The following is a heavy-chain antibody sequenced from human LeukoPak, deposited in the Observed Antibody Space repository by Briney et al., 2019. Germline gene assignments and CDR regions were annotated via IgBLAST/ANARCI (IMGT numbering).Heavy chain of an antibody. CDR2: IYTSGST. CDR3: ASGKAYCSSTSCYSDAFDI. Sequence: SQTLSLTCTVSGGSINSGSYYWSWIRQPAGKGLEWIGRIYTSGSTNYNPSLKSRVTISVDTSKNQFSLKLSSVTATDTAVYYCASGKAYCSSTSCYSDAFDIWGQGTMVTVSS. D-gene: IGHD2-2*01. V-gene: IGHV4-61*02. J-gene: IGHJ3*02. CDR1: GGSINSGSYY.